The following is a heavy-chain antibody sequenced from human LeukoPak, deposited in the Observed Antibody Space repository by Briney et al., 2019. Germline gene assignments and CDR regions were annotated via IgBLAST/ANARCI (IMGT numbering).Heavy chain of an antibody. Sequence: SETLSLTCTVSGGSISSYYWSWIRQPPGKGLEWIGYIYYSGSTNYNPSLKSRVTISVDTSKNQFSLKLSSVTAADTAVYYCARGYYDSSGYYFPDYWGQGTLVTVSS. CDR3: ARGYYDSSGYYFPDY. D-gene: IGHD3-22*01. CDR1: GGSISSYY. CDR2: IYYSGST. J-gene: IGHJ4*02. V-gene: IGHV4-59*01.